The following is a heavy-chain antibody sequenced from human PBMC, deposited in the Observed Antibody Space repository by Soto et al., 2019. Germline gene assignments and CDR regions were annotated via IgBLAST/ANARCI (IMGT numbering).Heavy chain of an antibody. CDR3: ARMYSSGSGWFHP. Sequence: SETLSLTCFVSGYFIGAGGYYWSWIRHHPGKGLEWIGSFYSSGSTIYNPSLRSRVSISGDMSTNQFSMSLTSVTAADTARYYCARMYSSGSGWFHPWGQGTLVTVSS. CDR1: GYFIGAGGYY. J-gene: IGHJ5*02. V-gene: IGHV4-31*02. CDR2: FYSSGST. D-gene: IGHD6-19*01.